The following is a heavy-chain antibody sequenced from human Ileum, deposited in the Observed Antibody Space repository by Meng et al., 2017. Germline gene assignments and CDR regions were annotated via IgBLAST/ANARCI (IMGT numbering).Heavy chain of an antibody. CDR1: GFMFSTSW. Sequence: GESLKISCAASGFMFSTSWMTWVRQAPGKGLEWVANIKGDATEKNYVDSVKGRFTISRDNAKNSLYLQMNSLRAEDTALYYCATNNVPYAFDFWGQGTMVTVSS. CDR3: ATNNVPYAFDF. V-gene: IGHV3-7*01. D-gene: IGHD3-10*02. J-gene: IGHJ3*01. CDR2: IKGDATEK.